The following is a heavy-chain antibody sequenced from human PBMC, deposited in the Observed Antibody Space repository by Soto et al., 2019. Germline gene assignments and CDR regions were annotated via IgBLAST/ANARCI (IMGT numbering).Heavy chain of an antibody. CDR3: ARIPPWFGEFDLPYYYYGMDV. V-gene: IGHV5-51*01. J-gene: IGHJ6*02. Sequence: PGESLKISCKGSGYSFTSYWIGWVRQMPGKGLEWMGIIYPGDSDTRYSPSFQGQVTISADKSISTAYLQWSSLKASDTTMYYCARIPPWFGEFDLPYYYYGMDVWGQGTTVTVSS. D-gene: IGHD3-10*01. CDR2: IYPGDSDT. CDR1: GYSFTSYW.